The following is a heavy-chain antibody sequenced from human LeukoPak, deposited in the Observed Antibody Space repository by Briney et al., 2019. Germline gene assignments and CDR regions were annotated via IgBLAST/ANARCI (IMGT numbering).Heavy chain of an antibody. V-gene: IGHV1-2*04. CDR1: GYTFTGYY. J-gene: IGHJ3*02. Sequence: GASVKVSCKASGYTFTGYYMNWMRQAPGQGLEWMGWINPNSGGTNYAQKFQGWVTMTRDTSISTAYMELSRLRSDDTAVYYCARSPPFDAFDIWGQGTMVTVSS. CDR2: INPNSGGT. CDR3: ARSPPFDAFDI.